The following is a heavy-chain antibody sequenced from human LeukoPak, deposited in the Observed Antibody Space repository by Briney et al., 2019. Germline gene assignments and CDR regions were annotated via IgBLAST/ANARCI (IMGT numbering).Heavy chain of an antibody. CDR1: GYTFTSYG. CDR3: ARDLRQPGYSSSWYGNDAFDI. Sequence: ASVKVSCKASGYTFTSYGISWVRPAPGQGLEWMGWISAYNGNTNYAQKLQGRVTMTTDTSTSTAYMELRSLRSDDTAVYYCARDLRQPGYSSSWYGNDAFDIWGQGTMVTVSS. J-gene: IGHJ3*02. CDR2: ISAYNGNT. V-gene: IGHV1-18*01. D-gene: IGHD6-13*01.